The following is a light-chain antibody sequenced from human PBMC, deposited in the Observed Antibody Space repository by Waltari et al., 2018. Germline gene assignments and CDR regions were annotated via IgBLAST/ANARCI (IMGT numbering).Light chain of an antibody. Sequence: EIVLTQSPGTLSLSPGERATLSCRASQSVGGNYLAWFQQKPGQAPRLLIYGTSSRATGIPDRFSGSGSGTDFTLTISRLEPGDFAVYYCQQYGSTPWTFGQGTKVEIK. J-gene: IGKJ1*01. CDR2: GTS. CDR3: QQYGSTPWT. CDR1: QSVGGNY. V-gene: IGKV3-20*01.